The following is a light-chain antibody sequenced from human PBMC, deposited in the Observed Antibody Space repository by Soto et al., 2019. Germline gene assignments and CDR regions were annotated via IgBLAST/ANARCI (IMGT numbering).Light chain of an antibody. CDR1: QDIGIY. V-gene: IGKV1-27*01. Sequence: IQMTQSPSSLSASVGDRVTITCRASQDIGIYLAWYQQRPGTVPKLLIYSASTLQSGFPSRFSGSGSGTDFTLTISGLQPEDVATYYCQRYNSVPVTFGQGTRLEIK. CDR2: SAS. CDR3: QRYNSVPVT. J-gene: IGKJ5*01.